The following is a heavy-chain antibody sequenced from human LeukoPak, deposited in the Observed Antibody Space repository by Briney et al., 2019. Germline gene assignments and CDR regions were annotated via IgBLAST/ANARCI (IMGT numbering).Heavy chain of an antibody. D-gene: IGHD5-18*01. CDR2: INSDGSST. CDR1: GFTFSSYG. J-gene: IGHJ4*02. V-gene: IGHV3-74*01. CDR3: ARGPYSYGQMDY. Sequence: GESLRLSCAASGFTFSSYGMHWVRQAPGKGLVWVSRINSDGSSTSYADSVKGRFTISRDNAKNSLYLQMNSLRAEDTAVYYCARGPYSYGQMDYWGQGTLVTVSS.